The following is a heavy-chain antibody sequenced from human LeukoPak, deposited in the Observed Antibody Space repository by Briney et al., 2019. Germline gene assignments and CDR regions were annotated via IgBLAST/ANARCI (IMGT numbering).Heavy chain of an antibody. V-gene: IGHV3-21*01. CDR2: ISSSSSYI. J-gene: IGHJ4*02. D-gene: IGHD1-1*01. Sequence: GGSLRLSCAASGFTFSSYSMNRVRQAPGKGLEWVSSISSSSSYIYYADSVKGRFTISRDNAKNSLYLRMNSLRAEDTAVYYCARDGGLYDPNYWGQGTLVTVSS. CDR3: ARDGGLYDPNY. CDR1: GFTFSSYS.